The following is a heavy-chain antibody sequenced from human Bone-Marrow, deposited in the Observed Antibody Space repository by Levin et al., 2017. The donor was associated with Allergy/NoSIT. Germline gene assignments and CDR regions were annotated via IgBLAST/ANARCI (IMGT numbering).Heavy chain of an antibody. D-gene: IGHD1-1*01. Sequence: LSLTCAASGFTFSSYWMSWVRQTPGVGLEWVANIDEDGSDKYYVDSVNGRFTISRDNAKNSLYLQMNSLRAEDTALYYCARAGAAGTTDYWGQGTLVTVSS. CDR1: GFTFSSYW. V-gene: IGHV3-7*01. J-gene: IGHJ4*02. CDR3: ARAGAAGTTDY. CDR2: IDEDGSDK.